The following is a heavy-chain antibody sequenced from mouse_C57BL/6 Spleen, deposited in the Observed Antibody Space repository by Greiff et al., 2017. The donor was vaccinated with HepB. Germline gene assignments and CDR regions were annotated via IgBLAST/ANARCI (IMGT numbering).Heavy chain of an antibody. J-gene: IGHJ3*01. Sequence: VQLQQPGAELVKPGASVKMSCKASGYTFTSYWITWVKQRPGQGLEWIGDIYPGSGSTNYNEKFKSKATLTVDTSSSTAYMQLSILTYEDSAVYYCAREDDGYYGFAYWGQGTLVTVSA. CDR2: IYPGSGST. V-gene: IGHV1-55*01. CDR3: AREDDGYYGFAY. CDR1: GYTFTSYW. D-gene: IGHD2-3*01.